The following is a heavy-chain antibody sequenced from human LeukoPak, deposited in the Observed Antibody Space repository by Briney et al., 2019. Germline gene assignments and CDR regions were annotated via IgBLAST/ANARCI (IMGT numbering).Heavy chain of an antibody. Sequence: GGSLRLSCAASGFTFDDYIMHWVRQAPGKGLVWVSRINSDGSSTSYADSVKGRFTISRDNAKNTLYLQMNSLRAEDTAVYYCARADTTYNWNDGPYVDYWGQGTLVTVSS. CDR3: ARADTTYNWNDGPYVDY. CDR2: INSDGSST. CDR1: GFTFDDYI. V-gene: IGHV3-74*01. D-gene: IGHD1-20*01. J-gene: IGHJ4*02.